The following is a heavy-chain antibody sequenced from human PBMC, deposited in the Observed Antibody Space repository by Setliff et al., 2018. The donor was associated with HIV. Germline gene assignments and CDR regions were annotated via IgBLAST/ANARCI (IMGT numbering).Heavy chain of an antibody. CDR2: INHSGSS. CDR1: GGSITSSSSY. J-gene: IGHJ4*02. V-gene: IGHV4-39*01. CDR3: ARQAKTFSYDILTGYYRFFDT. Sequence: SETLSLTCTVSGGSITSSSSYWGWIRQPPGKGLEWIGEINHSGSSYYNPSLKSRVTISADTSKKRFSLKLTSMTAPDTAVYYCARQAKTFSYDILTGYYRFFDTWGQGLLVTVSS. D-gene: IGHD3-9*01.